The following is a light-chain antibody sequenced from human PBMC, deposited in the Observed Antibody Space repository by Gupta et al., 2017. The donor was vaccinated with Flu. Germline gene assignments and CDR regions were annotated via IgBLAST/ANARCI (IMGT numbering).Light chain of an antibody. J-gene: IGLJ2*01. CDR3: QSYDGSLSGSVV. CDR1: SFNIGAGYD. Sequence: QSMLTQPPSVSGAPGQRVTISSTGSSFNIGAGYDVHWYQQFPGTAPRLLIYGDNNRPSGVPDRFSGSKSATSASLDITGLQPEDEADYYCQSYDGSLSGSVVFGGGTKLTVL. V-gene: IGLV1-40*01. CDR2: GDN.